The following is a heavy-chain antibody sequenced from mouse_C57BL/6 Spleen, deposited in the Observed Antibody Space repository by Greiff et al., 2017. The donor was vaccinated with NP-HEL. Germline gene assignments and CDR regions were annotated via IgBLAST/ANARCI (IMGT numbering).Heavy chain of an antibody. V-gene: IGHV1-82*01. Sequence: VQLQQSGPELVKPGASVKISCKASGYAFSSSWMNWVKQRPGKGLEWIGRIYPGDGDTNYNGKFKGKATLTADKSSSTAYMQLSSLTSEDSAVYLCARSDYYGSSYYWGQGTTLTVSS. CDR2: IYPGDGDT. CDR1: GYAFSSSW. J-gene: IGHJ2*01. D-gene: IGHD1-1*01. CDR3: ARSDYYGSSYY.